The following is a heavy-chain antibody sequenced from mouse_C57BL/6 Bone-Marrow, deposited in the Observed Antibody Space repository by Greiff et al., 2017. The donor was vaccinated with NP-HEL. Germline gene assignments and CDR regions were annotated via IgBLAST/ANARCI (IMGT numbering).Heavy chain of an antibody. Sequence: VPLQQSGAELVRPGASVKLSCPASGFNIKDDYMHWVKQRPEQGLEWIGWIDPENGDTEYASKFQGKATITADTSSNTAYLQLSSLTSEDTAVYYGTTRDYYGSRLYAMDYWGQGTSVTVSS. V-gene: IGHV14-4*01. CDR2: IDPENGDT. J-gene: IGHJ4*01. D-gene: IGHD1-1*01. CDR1: GFNIKDDY. CDR3: TTRDYYGSRLYAMDY.